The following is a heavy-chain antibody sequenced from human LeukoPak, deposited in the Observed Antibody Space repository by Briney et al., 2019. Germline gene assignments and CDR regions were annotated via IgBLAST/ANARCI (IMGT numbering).Heavy chain of an antibody. CDR2: ISGSGGST. V-gene: IGHV3-23*01. J-gene: IGHJ5*02. CDR3: ARKEAGSSGSYYH. D-gene: IGHD3-10*01. CDR1: GFTFSNYA. Sequence: PGGSLRLSCAASGFTFSNYAMNWVRQAPGKGLEWVSSISGSGGSTYYSDSVKGRFTISTDNSKNTLYLQMNSLRVEDTAVYYCARKEAGSSGSYYHWGQGALVTVSS.